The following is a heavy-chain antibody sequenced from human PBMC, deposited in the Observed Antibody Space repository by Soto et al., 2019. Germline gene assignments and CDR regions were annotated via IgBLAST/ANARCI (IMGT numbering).Heavy chain of an antibody. CDR2: IFCSGST. J-gene: IGHJ4*02. CDR3: ARVGSSGWSPDY. V-gene: IGHV4-59*11. Sequence: SETLSLTCSVSGGSTSGHYWTWIRQSPGKGLEWIGYIFCSGSTNYNPSLKSRVTISVDTSKNQFSLKMSSVTAADTAVYYCARVGSSGWSPDYWGRGTLVTVSS. CDR1: GGSTSGHY. D-gene: IGHD6-19*01.